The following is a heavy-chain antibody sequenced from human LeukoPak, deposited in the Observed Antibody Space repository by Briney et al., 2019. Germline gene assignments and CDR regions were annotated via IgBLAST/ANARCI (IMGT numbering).Heavy chain of an antibody. D-gene: IGHD3-10*01. CDR2: ISAYNGNT. CDR3: ARGAGSYMLDDY. J-gene: IGHJ4*02. Sequence: ASVKVSCKASGYTFTSYGISWVRQAPGQGLEWMGWISAYNGNTNYAQKFQGRVTMTRDTSISTAYMELSRLRSDDTAVYYCARGAGSYMLDDYWGQGTLVTVSS. CDR1: GYTFTSYG. V-gene: IGHV1-18*01.